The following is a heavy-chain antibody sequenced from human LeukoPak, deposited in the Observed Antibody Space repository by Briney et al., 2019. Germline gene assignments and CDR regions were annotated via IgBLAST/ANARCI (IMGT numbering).Heavy chain of an antibody. D-gene: IGHD3-3*01. CDR1: GYTFTSYD. CDR3: ARSVPNDWSGYYDGGTPDY. V-gene: IGHV1-8*01. J-gene: IGHJ4*02. CDR2: MNPNSGNT. Sequence: ASVKVSCKASGYTFTSYDINWVRQATGQGLGWMGWMNPNSGNTGYAQKFQGRVTMTRNTSISTAYMELSSLRSEDTAVYYCARSVPNDWSGYYDGGTPDYWGQGTLVTVSS.